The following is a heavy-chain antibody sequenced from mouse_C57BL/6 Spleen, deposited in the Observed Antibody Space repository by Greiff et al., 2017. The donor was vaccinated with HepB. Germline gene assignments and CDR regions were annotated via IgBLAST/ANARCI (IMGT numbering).Heavy chain of an antibody. CDR1: GFTFSDYG. D-gene: IGHD1-1*01. Sequence: EVQRVESGGGLVKPGGSLKLSCAASGFTFSDYGMHWVRQAPEKGLEWVAYISSGSSTIYYADTVKGRFTISRDNAKNTLFLQMTSLRSEDTAMYYCARRIYYGSSLGVDYWGQGTTLTVSS. CDR3: ARRIYYGSSLGVDY. V-gene: IGHV5-17*01. CDR2: ISSGSSTI. J-gene: IGHJ2*01.